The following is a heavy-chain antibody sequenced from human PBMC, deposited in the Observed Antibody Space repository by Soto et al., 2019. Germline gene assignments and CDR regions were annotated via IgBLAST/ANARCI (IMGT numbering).Heavy chain of an antibody. CDR1: GFSFSNYA. CDR3: AKRSGIILSYAMDV. CDR2: ISSSGGTT. Sequence: PGGSLRLSCAASGFSFSNYAMSWVRQAPGKGLEWVSVISSSGGTTYYADSVKGRFTISRDNSKKRLYLHMNSLRAEDTAVYCCAKRSGIILSYAMDVWGQGTTVTVS. V-gene: IGHV3-23*01. D-gene: IGHD3-10*01. J-gene: IGHJ6*02.